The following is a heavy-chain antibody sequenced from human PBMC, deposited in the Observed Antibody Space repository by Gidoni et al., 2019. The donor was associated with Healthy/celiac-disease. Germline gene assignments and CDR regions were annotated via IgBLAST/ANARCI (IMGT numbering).Heavy chain of an antibody. Sequence: QLQLQESGPGLVKPSETLSLTCTVSGGSISSSSYYWGWNRQPPGKGLEWIGSIYYSGSTYYNPSLKSRVTISVDTSKNQFSLKLSSVTAADTAVYYCARLSDYYGMDVWGQGTTVTVSS. CDR2: IYYSGST. V-gene: IGHV4-39*01. J-gene: IGHJ6*02. CDR1: GGSISSSSYY. CDR3: ARLSDYYGMDV.